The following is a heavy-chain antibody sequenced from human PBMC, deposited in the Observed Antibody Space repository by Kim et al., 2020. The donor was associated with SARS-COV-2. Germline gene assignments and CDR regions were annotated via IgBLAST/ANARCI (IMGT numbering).Heavy chain of an antibody. Sequence: SETLSLTCTVSGYSISSGYFWDWIRQSPGKGLEWIGSIYHTGSTYYNPSLRSRVTISTDTSKNQFSLRLNSVTAADTAVYYCTSKYYYDSSGYYYADWWGQGTMVTVSS. V-gene: IGHV4-38-2*02. CDR1: GYSISSGYF. J-gene: IGHJ4*02. D-gene: IGHD3-22*01. CDR2: IYHTGST. CDR3: TSKYYYDSSGYYYADW.